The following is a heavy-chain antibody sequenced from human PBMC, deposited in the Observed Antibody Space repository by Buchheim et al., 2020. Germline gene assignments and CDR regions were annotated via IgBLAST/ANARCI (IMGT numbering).Heavy chain of an antibody. Sequence: EVQLVESGGGLVQPGGSLRLSCAASGFTFSSYWMHWVRQAPGKGLVWVSRINSDGSSTSYADSVKGRFTISRDNAKNTLYMQMNSLRAEDTAVYYCARGDSGWYPISYYYYGMDVWGQGTT. V-gene: IGHV3-74*01. CDR1: GFTFSSYW. CDR3: ARGDSGWYPISYYYYGMDV. CDR2: INSDGSST. D-gene: IGHD6-19*01. J-gene: IGHJ6*02.